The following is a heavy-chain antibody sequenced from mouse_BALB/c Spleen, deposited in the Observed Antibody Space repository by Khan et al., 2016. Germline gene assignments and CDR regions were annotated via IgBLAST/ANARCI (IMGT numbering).Heavy chain of an antibody. CDR2: INPDSSTI. CDR3: TSLYYCGCSDY. CDR1: GFDFSGYW. J-gene: IGHJ2*01. Sequence: EVKLLESGGGLVQPGGSLKLSCAASGFDFSGYWMSWVRQAPGKGLEWIGEINPDSSTINYAPSLKGKIIISRDNAKNTLSLRRNKVSSEDTALYYCTSLYYCGCSDYWGPGTILTVSS. V-gene: IGHV4-1*02. D-gene: IGHD1-1*01.